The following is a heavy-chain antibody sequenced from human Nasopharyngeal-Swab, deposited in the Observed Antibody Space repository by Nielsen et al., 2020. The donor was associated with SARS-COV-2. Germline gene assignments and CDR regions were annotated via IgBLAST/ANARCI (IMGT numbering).Heavy chain of an antibody. V-gene: IGHV4-34*01. CDR2: INHSGST. D-gene: IGHD6-13*01. J-gene: IGHJ3*02. Sequence: PGKGLEWIGEINHSGSTNYNPSLKSRVTISVDTSKNQFSLKPSSVTAADTAVYYCARGPSGIAAASTADDAFDIWGQGTMVTVSS. CDR3: ARGPSGIAAASTADDAFDI.